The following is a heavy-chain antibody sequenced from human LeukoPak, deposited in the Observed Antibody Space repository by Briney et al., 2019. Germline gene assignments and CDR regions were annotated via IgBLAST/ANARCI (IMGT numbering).Heavy chain of an antibody. Sequence: GGSLRLSCAASGITLRAYAMHWVRQAPGKGLEWVSYISSSGSTIYYADSVKGRFTISRDNAKNSLYLQMNSLRAEDTAIYYCAKNGDRGAYCSGGTCYPYYYYYMDVWGKGTTVTISS. D-gene: IGHD2-15*01. CDR1: GITLRAYA. J-gene: IGHJ6*03. V-gene: IGHV3-11*01. CDR3: AKNGDRGAYCSGGTCYPYYYYYMDV. CDR2: ISSSGSTI.